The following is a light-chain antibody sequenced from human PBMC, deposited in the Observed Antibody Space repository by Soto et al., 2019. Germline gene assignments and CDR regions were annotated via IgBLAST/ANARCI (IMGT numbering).Light chain of an antibody. CDR3: QQYFSSPFT. J-gene: IGKJ2*01. Sequence: EIVLTQSPGTLSLSPGERATLSCRASQTVRTYLAWYQQKPGQAPRLVIYGASSRTTGIPDRFSGSGSETDFTLTISRLEPEDFAVYYCQQYFSSPFTFGEGTKLEIK. V-gene: IGKV3-20*01. CDR1: QTVRTY. CDR2: GAS.